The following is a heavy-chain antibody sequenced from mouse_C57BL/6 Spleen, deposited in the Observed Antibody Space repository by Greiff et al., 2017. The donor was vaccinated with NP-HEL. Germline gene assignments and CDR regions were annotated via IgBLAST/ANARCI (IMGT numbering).Heavy chain of an antibody. V-gene: IGHV5-17*01. J-gene: IGHJ2*01. CDR3: ARRMYYFDY. CDR2: ISSGSSTI. Sequence: EVQLVESGGGLVKPGGSLKLSCAASGITFSDYGMHWVRQAPEKGLEWVAYISSGSSTIYYADTVKGRFTISRDNAKNTLFLQMTSLRSEDTAMYYCARRMYYFDYWGQGTTLTVSS. CDR1: GITFSDYG.